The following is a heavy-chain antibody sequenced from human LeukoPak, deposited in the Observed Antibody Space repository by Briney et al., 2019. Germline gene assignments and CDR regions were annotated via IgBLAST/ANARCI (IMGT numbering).Heavy chain of an antibody. Sequence: PGGSLILSCAASGFTFSSYGMHWVRQAPGKGLEWVAVIWYDGSNKYYADSVKGRFTISRDNSKNTLYLQMNSLRAEDTAVYYCAGHYYDSSGYIHWGQGTLVTVSS. D-gene: IGHD3-22*01. J-gene: IGHJ4*02. CDR1: GFTFSSYG. CDR2: IWYDGSNK. CDR3: AGHYYDSSGYIH. V-gene: IGHV3-33*01.